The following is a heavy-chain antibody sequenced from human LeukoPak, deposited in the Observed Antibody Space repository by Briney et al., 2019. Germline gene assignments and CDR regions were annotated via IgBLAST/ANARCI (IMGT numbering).Heavy chain of an antibody. CDR1: GFTFSSYG. J-gene: IGHJ4*02. CDR3: AKLRLGELSLDY. CDR2: ISYDGSNK. Sequence: GRSLRLSCAASGFTFSSYGMHWVRQAPGKGLEWVAVISYDGSNKYYADSVKGRFTISRDNSKNTLYLQMNSLRAEDTAVYYCAKLRLGELSLDYWGQGTLVTVSS. V-gene: IGHV3-30*18. D-gene: IGHD3-16*02.